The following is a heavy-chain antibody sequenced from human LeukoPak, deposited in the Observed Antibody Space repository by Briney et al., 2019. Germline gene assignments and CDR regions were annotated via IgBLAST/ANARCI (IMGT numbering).Heavy chain of an antibody. CDR3: ARATTTSRNWFDP. CDR2: IKQDGSEK. D-gene: IGHD4-17*01. Sequence: GGSLRLSCAASGFTFSSYWMSWVRQAPGKGLEWVANIKQDGSEKYYVDSVKGRFTISRDNAKNSLYLQMNSLRAEDTAVYYCARATTTSRNWFDPWGQGTLVTVSS. CDR1: GFTFSSYW. V-gene: IGHV3-7*01. J-gene: IGHJ5*02.